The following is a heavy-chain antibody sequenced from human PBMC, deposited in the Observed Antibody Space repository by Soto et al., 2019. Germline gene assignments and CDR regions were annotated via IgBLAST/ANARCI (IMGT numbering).Heavy chain of an antibody. J-gene: IGHJ1*01. V-gene: IGHV1-69*13. D-gene: IGHD3-22*01. CDR3: ARDGARYDGSAYYYLC. CDR2: ITPMFGTP. Sequence: SVKVSCKASGGTFSRYTITWVRQAPGQGLEWMGGITPMFGTPNYAQKFQGRVTITADESTSTAYMELSSLRSEDTAMYYCARDGARYDGSAYYYLCWGRGTLVTVAS. CDR1: GGTFSRYT.